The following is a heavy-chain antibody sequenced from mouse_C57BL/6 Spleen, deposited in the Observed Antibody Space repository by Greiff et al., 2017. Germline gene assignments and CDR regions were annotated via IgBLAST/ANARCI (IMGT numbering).Heavy chain of an antibody. CDR3: ARQDSSGYPFAY. D-gene: IGHD3-2*02. CDR1: GFTFSDYG. J-gene: IGHJ3*01. Sequence: EVKLQESGGGLVQPGGSLKLSCAASGFTFSDYGMAWVRQAPRKGPEWVAVISNLAYSIYYADTVTGRFTISRENAKNTLYLEMSSLRSEDTAMYYCARQDSSGYPFAYWGQGTLVTVSA. V-gene: IGHV5-15*01. CDR2: ISNLAYSI.